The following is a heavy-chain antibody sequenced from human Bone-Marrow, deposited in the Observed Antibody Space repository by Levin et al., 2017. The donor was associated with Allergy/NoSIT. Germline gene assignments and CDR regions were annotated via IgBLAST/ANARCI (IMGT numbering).Heavy chain of an antibody. Sequence: GESLKISCAASGFTFSNYDMHWVRQATGKGLEWVAAIHSPGDTYYAASVRGRFTISRENAKNSLYLQMNSLRAGDTAVYYCTRATCSSSSCYERVYGMDVWGQGTTVTVSS. J-gene: IGHJ6*02. CDR3: TRATCSSSSCYERVYGMDV. D-gene: IGHD2-2*01. CDR2: IHSPGDT. CDR1: GFTFSNYD. V-gene: IGHV3-13*01.